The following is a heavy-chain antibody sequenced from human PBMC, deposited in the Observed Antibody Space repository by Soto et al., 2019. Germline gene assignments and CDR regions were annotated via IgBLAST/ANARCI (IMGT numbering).Heavy chain of an antibody. CDR2: IYYSGST. CDR3: ARHAYCGGDCYSPLDY. J-gene: IGHJ4*02. CDR1: GGSISSYY. V-gene: IGHV4-59*08. D-gene: IGHD2-21*02. Sequence: SETLSLTCTVSGGSISSYYWSWIRQPPGKGLEWIGYIYYSGSTNYNPSLKSRVTISVDTSKNQFSLKLSSVTAADTAVYYCARHAYCGGDCYSPLDYWGQGTLVTVSS.